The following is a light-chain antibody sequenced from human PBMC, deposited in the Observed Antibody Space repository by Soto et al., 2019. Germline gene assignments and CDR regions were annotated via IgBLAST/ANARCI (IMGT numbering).Light chain of an antibody. Sequence: EIVMTQSPATLSVSPGERATLSCRASHSVSSNLAWYQQKPGQAPRLLIYATSTRATGIPDRFSGSGSGTEFSLTISNLQSEDFAVYHCQQYDNKPPITFGQGTRLEIK. CDR2: ATS. J-gene: IGKJ5*01. CDR1: HSVSSN. V-gene: IGKV3-15*01. CDR3: QQYDNKPPIT.